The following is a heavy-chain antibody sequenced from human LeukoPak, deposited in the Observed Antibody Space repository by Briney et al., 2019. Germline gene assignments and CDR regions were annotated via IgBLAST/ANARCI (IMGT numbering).Heavy chain of an antibody. J-gene: IGHJ4*02. Sequence: GGSLTLSCAASGFTLSRYWMSWLRQAPGKGLEWVANIKQDGSEKYYVDSVKGRFTISRDNAKNSLYLQMNSLRAEDTAVYYCARDDYSSSDYWGQGTLVTVSS. D-gene: IGHD6-6*01. CDR1: GFTLSRYW. CDR2: IKQDGSEK. V-gene: IGHV3-7*03. CDR3: ARDDYSSSDY.